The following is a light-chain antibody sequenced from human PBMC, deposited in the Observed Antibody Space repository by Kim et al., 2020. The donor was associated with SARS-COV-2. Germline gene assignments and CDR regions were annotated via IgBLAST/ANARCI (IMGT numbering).Light chain of an antibody. CDR2: GAS. V-gene: IGKV3-15*01. CDR1: QSVSNS. Sequence: EIVMTQSPATLSVSPGERATLSCRASQSVSNSLAWYQHKPGQAPRLLIYGASTRATGMPARFSGSGSGTEFTLTISSLQSEDIAVYFCQQYGAWRAFGQGTKLEI. CDR3: QQYGAWRA. J-gene: IGKJ2*01.